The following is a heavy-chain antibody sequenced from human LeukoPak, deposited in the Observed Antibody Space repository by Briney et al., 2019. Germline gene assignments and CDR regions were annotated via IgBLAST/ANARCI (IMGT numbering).Heavy chain of an antibody. V-gene: IGHV3-21*01. D-gene: IGHD2-2*01. CDR3: ARATRYCSSTSCYEADAFDI. J-gene: IGHJ3*02. CDR2: ISSSSYI. Sequence: GSLRLSCAASGFTFSSYSMNWVRQAPGKGLEWVSSISSSSYIYYADSVKGRFTISRDNAKNSLYLQMNSLRAEDTAVYYCARATRYCSSTSCYEADAFDIWGQGTMVTVSS. CDR1: GFTFSSYS.